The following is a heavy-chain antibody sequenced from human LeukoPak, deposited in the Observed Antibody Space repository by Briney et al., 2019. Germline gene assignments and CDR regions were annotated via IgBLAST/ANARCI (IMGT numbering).Heavy chain of an antibody. J-gene: IGHJ4*02. CDR1: GFTFSSYS. CDR2: ISSSSSYI. D-gene: IGHD3-22*01. CDR3: ARDLDSSGYTDY. Sequence: GGSLRLSCAASGFTFSSYSMNWVRQAPGKGLEWVSSISSSSSYIYYADSVKGRFIISRDNAKNSLYLQMNSLRVEDTAVYYCARDLDSSGYTDYWGQGTLVTVSS. V-gene: IGHV3-21*01.